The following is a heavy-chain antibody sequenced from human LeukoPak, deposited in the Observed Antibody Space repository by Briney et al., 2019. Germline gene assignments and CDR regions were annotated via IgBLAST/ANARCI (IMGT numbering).Heavy chain of an antibody. CDR1: GFTFSSYA. V-gene: IGHV3-23*01. J-gene: IGHJ4*02. CDR2: ISSSGGTT. CDR3: AKGGYGGSDCSGGCYGFWDY. D-gene: IGHD5-12*01. Sequence: PGGSLRLSCAASGFTFSSYAMHWVRQAPGKGLEWVSDISSSGGTTYYADSVKGRFTISRDNPKNTLYLQMNSLRAEDTAVYYCAKGGYGGSDCSGGCYGFWDYWGQGTLVTVSS.